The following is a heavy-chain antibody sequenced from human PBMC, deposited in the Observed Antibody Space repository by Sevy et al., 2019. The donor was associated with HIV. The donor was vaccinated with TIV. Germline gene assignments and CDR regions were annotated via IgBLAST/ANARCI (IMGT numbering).Heavy chain of an antibody. J-gene: IGHJ4*02. V-gene: IGHV3-30-3*01. CDR3: GRESSGWSFDY. D-gene: IGHD6-19*01. Sequence: GGSLRLSCAASGFTFSSSYAMHWVRQAPGKGLEWVTLISYDGSNEYYADSVKGRFTISRDDSKNTLYLQMNSLRAEDTAVYYCGRESSGWSFDYWGQGTLVTVSS. CDR2: ISYDGSNE. CDR1: GFTFSSSYA.